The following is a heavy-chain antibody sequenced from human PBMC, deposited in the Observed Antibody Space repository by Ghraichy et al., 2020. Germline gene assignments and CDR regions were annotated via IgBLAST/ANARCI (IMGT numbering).Heavy chain of an antibody. J-gene: IGHJ2*01. CDR2: INPNTGAT. CDR3: APLPIKTGAYWNSNL. CDR1: GDTFTDYY. Sequence: ASVKGSCKASGDTFTDYYFHWVRQAPGQGLEWLGWINPNTGATNYAQKFQGRVTMTRDTSISTAYMELRSLTYDDTALYYCAPLPIKTGAYWNSNLWGRGTLVAVSS. D-gene: IGHD1-26*01. V-gene: IGHV1-2*02.